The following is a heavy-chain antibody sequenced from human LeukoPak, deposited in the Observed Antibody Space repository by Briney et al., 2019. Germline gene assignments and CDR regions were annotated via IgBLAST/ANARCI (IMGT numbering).Heavy chain of an antibody. D-gene: IGHD5-24*01. J-gene: IGHJ6*02. Sequence: SVKVSCKASGGTFSSYAISWVRQAPRQGLEWMGGIIPIFGTANYAQKFQGRVTITADESTSTAYMELSSLRSEDTAVYYCARDWHREGMDVWGQGTTVTVSS. V-gene: IGHV1-69*13. CDR3: ARDWHREGMDV. CDR2: IIPIFGTA. CDR1: GGTFSSYA.